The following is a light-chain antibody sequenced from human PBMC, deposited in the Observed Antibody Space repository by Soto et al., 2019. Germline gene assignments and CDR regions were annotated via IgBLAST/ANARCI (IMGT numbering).Light chain of an antibody. CDR3: SSYAGSNNWV. CDR1: SSDVGGYNY. Sequence: QSVLTQPPSASGSPGQSVTISCTGTSSDVGGYNYVSWYQQHPDKAPKLMIYEVSKRPSGVPDRFSGSKSGNTASLTVSGLQAEDDAHYYCSSYAGSNNWVFGGGTKVTVL. J-gene: IGLJ2*01. CDR2: EVS. V-gene: IGLV2-8*01.